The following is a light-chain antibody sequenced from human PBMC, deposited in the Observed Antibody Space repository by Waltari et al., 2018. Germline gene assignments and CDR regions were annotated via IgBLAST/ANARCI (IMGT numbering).Light chain of an antibody. CDR1: SSNIGSNY. V-gene: IGLV1-47*01. CDR3: AAWDDSLV. CDR2: RNN. Sequence: QSVLTQPPSASGTPGQRVTISCSGSSSNIGSNYVYWYQQLPGTAPKLLICRNNPRPSGVPARSSGYKSGTSASLAISGLRSEDEADYYCAAWDDSLVFGGGTKLTVL. J-gene: IGLJ2*01.